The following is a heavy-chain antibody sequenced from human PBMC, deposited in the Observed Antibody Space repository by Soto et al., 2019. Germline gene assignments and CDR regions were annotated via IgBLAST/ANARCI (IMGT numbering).Heavy chain of an antibody. V-gene: IGHV4-59*11. J-gene: IGHJ4*02. D-gene: IGHD3-16*02. CDR1: GGSISSHY. CDR2: IYYSGST. Sequence: SETLSLTCTVSGGSISSHYWSWFRQPPGKGLEWIGYIYYSGSTNYNPSLKSRVTLSVDASKNQFSLKLSSVTAADTAVYYCARRTFGGVIGTLDYWGQGTLVTVSS. CDR3: ARRTFGGVIGTLDY.